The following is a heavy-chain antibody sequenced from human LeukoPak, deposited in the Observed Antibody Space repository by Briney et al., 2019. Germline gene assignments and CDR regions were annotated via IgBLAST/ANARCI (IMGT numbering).Heavy chain of an antibody. V-gene: IGHV5-51*01. CDR1: GYRFNAYW. D-gene: IGHD3-22*01. CDR3: ARPNITSYYDSRGYDAFDV. J-gene: IGHJ3*01. Sequence: GESLKISGKGSGYRFNAYWIAWVRQMPGKGLEWMGIIYPDDYDTRYSPSFQGQVTISADKSVRTAYLQWGSLKASDTAMYYCARPNITSYYDSRGYDAFDVWGQGTMVTVSS. CDR2: IYPDDYDT.